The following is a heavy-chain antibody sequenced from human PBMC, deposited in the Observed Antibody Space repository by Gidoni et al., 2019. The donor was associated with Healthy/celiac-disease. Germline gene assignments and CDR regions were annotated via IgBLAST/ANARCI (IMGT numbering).Heavy chain of an antibody. CDR3: TTEQRYSGSPIGY. J-gene: IGHJ4*02. D-gene: IGHD1-26*01. Sequence: EVQLVESGGGLVKPGGSLRLSCAASGFTFRNAWMSWVRQAPGKGLEWVGRIKSKTDGGTTDYAAPVKGRFTISRDDSKNTLYLQMNSLKTEDTAVYYCTTEQRYSGSPIGYWGQGTLVTVSS. CDR2: IKSKTDGGTT. V-gene: IGHV3-15*01. CDR1: GFTFRNAW.